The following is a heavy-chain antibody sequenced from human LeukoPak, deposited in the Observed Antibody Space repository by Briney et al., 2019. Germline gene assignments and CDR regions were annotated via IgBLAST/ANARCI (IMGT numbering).Heavy chain of an antibody. CDR3: ARGYDSTDLRDY. Sequence: SVKVSCKASGGTFSSYAISWVRQAPGQGLEWMGRIIPIFGTANYAQKFQGRVTITTDESTSTAYMELSSLRSDDTAVYYCARGYDSTDLRDYWGQGTLVTVSS. D-gene: IGHD3-22*01. CDR2: IIPIFGTA. J-gene: IGHJ4*02. V-gene: IGHV1-69*05. CDR1: GGTFSSYA.